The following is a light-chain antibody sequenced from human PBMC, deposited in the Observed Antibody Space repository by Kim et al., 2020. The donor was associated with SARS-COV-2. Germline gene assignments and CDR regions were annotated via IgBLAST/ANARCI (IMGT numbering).Light chain of an antibody. J-gene: IGKJ3*01. Sequence: DIVMTQSPDSLAVSLGERATINCKSSQSVFYSSNKKNYLAWYQQKPGQPPKLLIYWASTRESGVPDRFSGSVSGTDFTLTISSLRAEDVAIYYYHQYYSSPGFTFGPGTKVDI. CDR3: HQYYSSPGFT. CDR2: WAS. V-gene: IGKV4-1*01. CDR1: QSVFYSSNKKNY.